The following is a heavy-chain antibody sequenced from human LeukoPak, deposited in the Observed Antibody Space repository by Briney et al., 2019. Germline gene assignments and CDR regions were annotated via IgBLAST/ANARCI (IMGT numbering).Heavy chain of an antibody. CDR3: ARVTGIAVAGTYY. J-gene: IGHJ4*02. CDR1: GVSISSSNSY. D-gene: IGHD6-19*01. CDR2: IYHSGST. Sequence: SETLSLTCTVSGVSISSSNSYWGWIRQPPGKGLEWIGSIYHSGSTYYSPSLKSRVTISVDTSKNQFSLKLSSVTAADTAVYYCARVTGIAVAGTYYWGQGTLVTVSS. V-gene: IGHV4-39*07.